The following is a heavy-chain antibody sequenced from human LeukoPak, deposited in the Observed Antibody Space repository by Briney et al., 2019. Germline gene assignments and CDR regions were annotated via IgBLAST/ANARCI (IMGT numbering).Heavy chain of an antibody. CDR1: GYTFTSYY. V-gene: IGHV1-46*01. CDR2: INPSGGST. J-gene: IGHJ4*02. CDR3: ARVALPYCGGDCYFDY. D-gene: IGHD2-21*01. Sequence: ASVKVSCKASGYTFTSYYMHWVRQAPGQGLEWMGIINPSGGSTSYAQKFQGRVTMTRDTSTSTVYMELSSLRSEDTAVYYCARVALPYCGGDCYFDYWGQGTLVTVSS.